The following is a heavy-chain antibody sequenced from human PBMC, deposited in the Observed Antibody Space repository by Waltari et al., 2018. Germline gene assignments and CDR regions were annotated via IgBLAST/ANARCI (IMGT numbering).Heavy chain of an antibody. Sequence: EVQLVESGGGLVKPGGSLRLSCAASGFTFSSYSMNWVRQAPGKGLEWVSSISSSSSYINYSDSVKGRFTISGDNAKNSLYLQSNSLRAEDTAVYYCARDTRGYDSSLLWGQGTLVTVSS. CDR1: GFTFSSYS. D-gene: IGHD3-22*01. CDR3: ARDTRGYDSSLL. CDR2: ISSSSSYI. J-gene: IGHJ4*02. V-gene: IGHV3-21*01.